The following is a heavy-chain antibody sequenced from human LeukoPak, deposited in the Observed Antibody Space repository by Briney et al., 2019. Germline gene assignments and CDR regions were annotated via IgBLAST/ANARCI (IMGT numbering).Heavy chain of an antibody. J-gene: IGHJ6*03. Sequence: PSETLSLTCTVYGGSFSGYYWSWILQPPGKGLEWIGEINHSGSANYNPSLKSRVTISVDTSKNQFSLKLSSVTAADTAVYYCARGNYGSGSYTQYYYYYYMDVWGKGTTVTISS. CDR2: INHSGSA. D-gene: IGHD3-10*01. CDR1: GGSFSGYY. CDR3: ARGNYGSGSYTQYYYYYYMDV. V-gene: IGHV4-34*01.